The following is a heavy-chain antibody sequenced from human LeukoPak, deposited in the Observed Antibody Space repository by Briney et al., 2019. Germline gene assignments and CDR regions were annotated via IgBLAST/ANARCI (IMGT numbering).Heavy chain of an antibody. D-gene: IGHD2-15*01. CDR3: ARLGFCSGGSCPYYLYYMDV. Sequence: SETLSLTCTVSGGSISSYYWSWIRQPPGKGRVWLAYIYDSGSTNSTTSLKSRVTISAETSKNEFSLKLSSVTAADTAVYYCARLGFCSGGSCPYYLYYMDVWGKGTTVTVSS. CDR2: IYDSGST. J-gene: IGHJ6*03. CDR1: GGSISSYY. V-gene: IGHV4-59*08.